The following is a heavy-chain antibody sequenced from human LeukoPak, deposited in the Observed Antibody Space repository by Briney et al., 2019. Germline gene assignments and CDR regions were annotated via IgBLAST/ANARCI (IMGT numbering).Heavy chain of an antibody. Sequence: GGALRLSCAASGFTFSSYSMNWVRQAPGKGLEWVSFISSSSSTIYYADSVKGRFTISRDNAKNSLYLQMNSLRAEDTGVYYCARDRGGSYSAIDYWGQGTLVTVSS. CDR1: GFTFSSYS. CDR3: ARDRGGSYSAIDY. V-gene: IGHV3-48*04. D-gene: IGHD1-26*01. CDR2: ISSSSSTI. J-gene: IGHJ4*02.